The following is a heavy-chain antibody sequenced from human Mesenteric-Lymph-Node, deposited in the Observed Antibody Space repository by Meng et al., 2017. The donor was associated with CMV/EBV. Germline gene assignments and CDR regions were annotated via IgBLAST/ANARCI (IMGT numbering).Heavy chain of an antibody. V-gene: IGHV3-30*02. D-gene: IGHD4-23*01. CDR3: ARSPGPGVGTALDY. CDR1: RFTFSTYG. Sequence: GESLKISCEGSRFTFSTYGMYWVRQAPGKGLEWVAFIRYDGSNKYYGDSVKGRFTLSRDNSKKTLYLQMNSLKPEDTAIYYCARSPGPGVGTALDYWGQGTLVTVSS. J-gene: IGHJ4*02. CDR2: IRYDGSNK.